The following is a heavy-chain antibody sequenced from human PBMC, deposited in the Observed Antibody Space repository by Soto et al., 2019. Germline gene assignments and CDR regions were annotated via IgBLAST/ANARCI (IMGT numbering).Heavy chain of an antibody. J-gene: IGHJ4*02. V-gene: IGHV4-61*01. Sequence: SETLSLTCTVCGGPVSSGSYYWSWIRQPPGKGLEWIGYIYYMGSTNYNPSLKSRVTIAVHTSKNQFSLKLSSVTAAGTAVYYCARAWAERYYGNPEYCDCWGQGGMGPVPS. CDR1: GGPVSSGSYY. CDR3: ARAWAERYYGNPEYCDC. D-gene: IGHD4-4*01. CDR2: IYYMGST.